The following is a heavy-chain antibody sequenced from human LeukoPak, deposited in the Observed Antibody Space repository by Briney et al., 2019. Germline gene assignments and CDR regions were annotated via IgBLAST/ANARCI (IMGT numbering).Heavy chain of an antibody. J-gene: IGHJ4*02. CDR3: ARALNYYDTDY. D-gene: IGHD3-22*01. V-gene: IGHV4-59*01. Sequence: SETLSLTCTVSGGSISSYYWSWIRQPPGKGLEGIGYIYYSGSTNYNPSLKSRVTISVDTSKNQYSLKLSSVTAADTAVYYCARALNYYDTDYWGQGTLVTVSS. CDR1: GGSISSYY. CDR2: IYYSGST.